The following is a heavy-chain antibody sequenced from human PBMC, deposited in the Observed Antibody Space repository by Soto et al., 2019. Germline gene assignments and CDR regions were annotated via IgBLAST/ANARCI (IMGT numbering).Heavy chain of an antibody. J-gene: IGHJ5*02. D-gene: IGHD2-2*01. CDR1: GYTFTSYG. CDR3: ARDEGPVVPAAMENWFDP. V-gene: IGHV1-18*01. Sequence: QVQLVQSGAEVKKPGASVKVSCKASGYTFTSYGISWVRQAPGQGLEWMGWISAYNGNTNYAQKLQGRFSMTTDTSTSTAYMELRSLRSDDTAVYYCARDEGPVVPAAMENWFDPWGQGTLVTVSS. CDR2: ISAYNGNT.